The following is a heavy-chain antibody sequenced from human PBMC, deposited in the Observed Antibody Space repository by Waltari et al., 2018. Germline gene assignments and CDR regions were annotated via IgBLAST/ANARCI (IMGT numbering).Heavy chain of an antibody. V-gene: IGHV1-69*05. J-gene: IGHJ4*02. CDR2: IIPIFCTA. CDR3: ARSIRSGSYPYYFDY. Sequence: QVQLVQSGAEVKKPGSSVKVSCKASGGTFSSYAISWVRQAPGQGLEWMGGIIPIFCTANYAQKCQGRVTITTDESTSTAYMELSSLRSEDTAVYYCARSIRSGSYPYYFDYWGQGTLVTVS. CDR1: GGTFSSYA. D-gene: IGHD1-26*01.